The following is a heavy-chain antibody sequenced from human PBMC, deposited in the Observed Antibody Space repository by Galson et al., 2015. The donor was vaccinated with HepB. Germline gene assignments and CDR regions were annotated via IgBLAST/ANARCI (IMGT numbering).Heavy chain of an antibody. J-gene: IGHJ4*02. Sequence: SLRLSCAASGYTFSSYRMHWVRQAPGKGLVWVSCIYSDDITRYADSVRGRFAISRDNAKNTVYLQMNSLRVEDTAVYFCARRSDSGPYYFDYWGQGTLVTVSS. CDR3: ARRSDSGPYYFDY. CDR2: IYSDDIT. CDR1: GYTFSSYR. V-gene: IGHV3-74*01. D-gene: IGHD5-12*01.